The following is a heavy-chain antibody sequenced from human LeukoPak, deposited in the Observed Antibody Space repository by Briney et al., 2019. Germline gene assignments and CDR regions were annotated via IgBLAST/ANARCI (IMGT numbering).Heavy chain of an antibody. D-gene: IGHD2-2*01. J-gene: IGHJ6*02. CDR2: IWYDGSNK. CDR3: AKDLEYCSSSSCYDYYYGMDV. Sequence: GGSLRLSCAASGFPFSSYGKHWAGQPPGKGREGVAFIWYDGSNKYYADSAKGRFIITRDNSKNTLYLQMNSLRAEDTAVYYCAKDLEYCSSSSCYDYYYGMDVWGQGTTVTVSS. CDR1: GFPFSSYG. V-gene: IGHV3-30*02.